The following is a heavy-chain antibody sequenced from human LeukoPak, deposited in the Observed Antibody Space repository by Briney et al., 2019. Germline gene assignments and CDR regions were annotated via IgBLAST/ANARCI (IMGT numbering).Heavy chain of an antibody. V-gene: IGHV4-59*01. CDR3: ARGSGWYYY. Sequence: PSETLSLTCAVSGGSISGSSWSWIRQPPGKGLEWIGYIYYSGGTNYNPSLKSRVTIPVDTSKNQFSLNLHSVTAADTAVYYCARGSGWYYYWGQGALVTVSS. J-gene: IGHJ4*02. CDR2: IYYSGGT. CDR1: GGSISGSS. D-gene: IGHD6-19*01.